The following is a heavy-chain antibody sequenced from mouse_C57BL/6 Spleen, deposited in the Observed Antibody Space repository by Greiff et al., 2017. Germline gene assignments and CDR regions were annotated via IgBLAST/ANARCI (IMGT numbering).Heavy chain of an antibody. J-gene: IGHJ2*01. V-gene: IGHV1-50*01. CDR1: GYTFTSYW. CDR3: ARPDSSGYDFDD. D-gene: IGHD3-2*02. CDR2: IDPSDSYT. Sequence: QVQLQQPGAELVKPGASVKLSCKASGYTFTSYWMQWVKQRPGQGLEWIGEIDPSDSYTNYTQKFKGKATLTVDTSSSTAYMQLSSLTSEDSAVYYCARPDSSGYDFDDWGKGTTLTVSS.